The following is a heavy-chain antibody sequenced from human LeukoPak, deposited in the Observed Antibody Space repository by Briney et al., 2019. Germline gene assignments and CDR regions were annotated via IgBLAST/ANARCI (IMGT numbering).Heavy chain of an antibody. V-gene: IGHV3-23*01. CDR1: GFTFSNYA. CDR3: AKSTIFGEYYFDY. D-gene: IGHD3-3*01. J-gene: IGHJ4*02. CDR2: ISVSGGST. Sequence: GGSLRLSCAASGFTFSNYAMSWVRQAPGKGLEWVSGISVSGGSTHYADSVKGRFTISRDNSKNTMYLQMNSLRAEDTAVYYCAKSTIFGEYYFDYWGQGTLVSVSS.